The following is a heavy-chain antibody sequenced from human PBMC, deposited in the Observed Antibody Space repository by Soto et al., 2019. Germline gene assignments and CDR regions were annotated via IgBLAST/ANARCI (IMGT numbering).Heavy chain of an antibody. V-gene: IGHV3-48*02. Sequence: GGSLRLSCAASGFIFSSYSMNWVRQAPGKGLEWVSYIGSRGSPMYYADSVKGRFTISRDNAKNSLYLQMNSLRDEDTAVYYCARDLNWGFDYWGQGTLVTVSS. CDR1: GFIFSSYS. CDR2: IGSRGSPM. J-gene: IGHJ4*02. CDR3: ARDLNWGFDY. D-gene: IGHD7-27*01.